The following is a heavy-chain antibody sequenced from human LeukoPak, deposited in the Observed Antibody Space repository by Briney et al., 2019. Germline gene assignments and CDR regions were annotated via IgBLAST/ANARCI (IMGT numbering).Heavy chain of an antibody. CDR2: ISYDGSNK. V-gene: IGHV3-30-3*01. D-gene: IGHD6-13*01. CDR3: ARTIAAAGKPIDY. J-gene: IGHJ4*02. CDR1: GFTFSSYA. Sequence: GRSLRLSCAASGFTFSSYAMHWVCQAPGKGLEWVAVISYDGSNKYYADSVKGRFTISRDNSKNTLYLQMNSLRAEDTAVYYCARTIAAAGKPIDYWGQGTLVTVSS.